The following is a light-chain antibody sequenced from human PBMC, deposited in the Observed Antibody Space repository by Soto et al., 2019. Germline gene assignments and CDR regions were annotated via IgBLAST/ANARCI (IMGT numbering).Light chain of an antibody. Sequence: EIVLTQSPGTLSLSPGERATLSCRASQSVSSNLAWYQQKPGQAPRLLIYGASTRATGIPARFRGSGSGTEFTLTISGLEAEDFAVYFCQHFGSSPPVTFGQGTRLEIK. J-gene: IGKJ5*01. V-gene: IGKV3-20*01. CDR2: GAS. CDR3: QHFGSSPPVT. CDR1: QSVSSN.